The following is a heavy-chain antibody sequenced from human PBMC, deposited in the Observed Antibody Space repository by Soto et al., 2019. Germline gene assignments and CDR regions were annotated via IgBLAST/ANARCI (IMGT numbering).Heavy chain of an antibody. J-gene: IGHJ5*02. CDR1: ENTFCIYW. D-gene: IGHD2-21*01. CDR2: IYPDDSDT. Sequence: GESLKISCKGSENTFCIYWIAWVRQLPGKGLECMGIIYPDDSDTRYSPPFQGQVTISAVKSITTAYLEWSSLKASDTAMYYCARSRCGRRYLWFDPWGQGTQVTVSS. V-gene: IGHV5-51*01. CDR3: ARSRCGRRYLWFDP.